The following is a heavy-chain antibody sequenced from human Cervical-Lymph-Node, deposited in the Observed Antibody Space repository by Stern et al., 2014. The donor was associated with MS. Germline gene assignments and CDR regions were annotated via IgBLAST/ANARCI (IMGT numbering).Heavy chain of an antibody. CDR1: QYTFTGYY. CDR2: MNPHGAGT. V-gene: IGHV1-2*02. Sequence: QVQLVQSGAEVRNPGASVKVSCKASQYTFTGYYVHCVRQAPGQGLEWMGWMNPHGAGTAYAQEFEGRVTMTWDTSINTGYMEITTLRSDDTAVYYCARGNYDFWSGGSDNYFDPWGQGTRVIVSS. CDR3: ARGNYDFWSGGSDNYFDP. J-gene: IGHJ5*02. D-gene: IGHD3-3*01.